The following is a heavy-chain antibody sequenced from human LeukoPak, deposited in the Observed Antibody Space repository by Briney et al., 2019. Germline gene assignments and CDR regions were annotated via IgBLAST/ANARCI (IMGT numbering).Heavy chain of an antibody. Sequence: SETLSLTCTVSGGSISSYYWSWIRQPAGKGLEWIGRIYTSGSTNYNPSPKSRVTMSVDTSKNQFSLKLSSVTAAGTAVYYCASSNYYDSSGYPPFDYWGQGTLVTVSS. V-gene: IGHV4-4*07. D-gene: IGHD3-22*01. CDR1: GGSISSYY. CDR3: ASSNYYDSSGYPPFDY. J-gene: IGHJ4*02. CDR2: IYTSGST.